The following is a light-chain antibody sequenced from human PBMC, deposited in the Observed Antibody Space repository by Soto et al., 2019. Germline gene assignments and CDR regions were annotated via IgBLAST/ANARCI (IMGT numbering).Light chain of an antibody. CDR2: AAS. V-gene: IGKV1-39*01. CDR1: QSINSY. CDR3: QQSFSTPRT. J-gene: IGKJ1*01. Sequence: DIQMTQSPSSQSESVGDRVTITCRASQSINSYLNWYQQKPGKAPKLLIYAASSLQSGVPSRFSGSGSETDITLTINRLQPDDFATYYCQQSFSTPRTFGQRTRVDI.